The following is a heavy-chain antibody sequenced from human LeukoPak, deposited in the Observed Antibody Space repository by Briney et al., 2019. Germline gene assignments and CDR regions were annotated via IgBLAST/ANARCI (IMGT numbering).Heavy chain of an antibody. CDR3: ARDRDWSFDY. V-gene: IGHV3-48*04. Sequence: GGSLRLSCAASGFSFSEHSMNWVRQAPGKGLEWVSNIRGSSSAMNYADSVKGRFTISRDNAKNSLYLEMSRLRAEDTAVYYCARDRDWSFDYWGLGTLVPVSS. D-gene: IGHD3-9*01. J-gene: IGHJ4*02. CDR2: IRGSSSAM. CDR1: GFSFSEHS.